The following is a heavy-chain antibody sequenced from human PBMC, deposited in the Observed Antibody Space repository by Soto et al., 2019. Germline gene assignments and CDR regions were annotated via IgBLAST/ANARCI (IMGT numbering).Heavy chain of an antibody. CDR1: GYSFTSYG. V-gene: IGHV1-18*01. J-gene: IGHJ4*02. CDR2: ISAYNGNT. CDR3: ARDGAVTTEHRDFDY. Sequence: GASVKVSCKASGYSFTSYGISVVREATGQGLKWMGWISAYNGNTNYAQKLQGRVTMTTDTYTSTDYMELRSLRTDDTAVYYCARDGAVTTEHRDFDYWGQGTLVTVSS. D-gene: IGHD4-17*01.